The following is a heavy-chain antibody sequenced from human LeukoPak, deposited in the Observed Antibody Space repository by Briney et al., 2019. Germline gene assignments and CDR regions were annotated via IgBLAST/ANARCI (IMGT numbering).Heavy chain of an antibody. Sequence: GASVKVSCTASGYTFTSYGISWVRQAPGQGLEWMGIINPSGGSTSYAQKFQGRVTMTRDTSTSTVYMELSSLRSEDTAVYYCARDQGIVVVPAGPYYYMDVWGKGTTVTVSS. CDR3: ARDQGIVVVPAGPYYYMDV. CDR2: INPSGGST. CDR1: GYTFTSYG. D-gene: IGHD2-2*01. V-gene: IGHV1-46*01. J-gene: IGHJ6*03.